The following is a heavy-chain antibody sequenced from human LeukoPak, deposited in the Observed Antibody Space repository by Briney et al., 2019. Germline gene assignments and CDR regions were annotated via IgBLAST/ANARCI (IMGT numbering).Heavy chain of an antibody. CDR3: AGDQNNVAWSYW. Sequence: SETLSLTCTVSGASISSHYWSWIRQPPGRGLEWIGYISYTGSTDYNPSLKGRVTMSIDTSKNQFSLSLYSVTTTDAAVYFCAGDQNNVAWSYWRGQGTLVTVSS. CDR1: GASISSHY. CDR2: ISYTGST. V-gene: IGHV4-59*04. D-gene: IGHD3-9*01. J-gene: IGHJ4*02.